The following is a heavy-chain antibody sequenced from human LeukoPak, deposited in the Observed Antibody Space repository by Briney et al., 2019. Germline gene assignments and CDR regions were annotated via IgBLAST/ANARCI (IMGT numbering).Heavy chain of an antibody. D-gene: IGHD7-27*01. Sequence: PSETLSLTCTVSGGSMNTYFWSWIRQPPGKGLEWMGYVYHTGSTTYKPSLKSRVTISVDTSKNQFSLKLRSVTAADTAVYYCARGGVLLGIDYWGQGTLVTVSS. V-gene: IGHV4-59*01. CDR1: GGSMNTYF. J-gene: IGHJ4*02. CDR2: VYHTGST. CDR3: ARGGVLLGIDY.